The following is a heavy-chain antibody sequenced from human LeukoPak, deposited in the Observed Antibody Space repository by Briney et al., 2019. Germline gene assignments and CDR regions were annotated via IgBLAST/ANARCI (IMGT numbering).Heavy chain of an antibody. CDR1: GYTLTGYY. Sequence: GASVKVSRQASGYTLTGYYMHWVRQAPGHELEWMGWINPNSGGTNYAQKFQGRVTMTRDTSISTAYMELSRLRSDDTAVYYCARGGSGYRNYYYYYYMEVWGKGTTVTVSS. CDR2: INPNSGGT. V-gene: IGHV1-2*02. CDR3: ARGGSGYRNYYYYYYMEV. D-gene: IGHD3-10*01. J-gene: IGHJ6*03.